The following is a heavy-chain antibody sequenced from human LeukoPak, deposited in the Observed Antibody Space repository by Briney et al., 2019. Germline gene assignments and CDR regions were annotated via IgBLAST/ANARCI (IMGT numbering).Heavy chain of an antibody. CDR2: IYYSGST. CDR1: GGSISSGGYY. V-gene: IGHV4-31*03. CDR3: ARYIVVVTAIRGSDWFDP. Sequence: SETLSLTCTVSGGSISSGGYYWSWIRQHPGKGLEWIGYIYYSGSTYYNPSLKSRVTISVGTSKNQFSLKLSSVTAADTAVYYCARYIVVVTAIRGSDWFDPWGQGTLVTVSS. D-gene: IGHD2-21*02. J-gene: IGHJ5*02.